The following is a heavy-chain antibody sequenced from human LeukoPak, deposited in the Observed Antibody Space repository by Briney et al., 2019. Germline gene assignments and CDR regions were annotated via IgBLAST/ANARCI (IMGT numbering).Heavy chain of an antibody. CDR2: IIPILGIA. D-gene: IGHD6-13*01. CDR3: ASHDAGKYFDY. J-gene: IGHJ4*02. CDR1: GGTFSSYA. Sequence: SVKVSCKASGGTFSSYAISWVRQAPGQGLGWMGRIIPILGIANYAQKFQGRVTITADKSTSTAYMELSSLRSEDTAVYYCASHDAGKYFDYWGQGTLVTVSS. V-gene: IGHV1-69*04.